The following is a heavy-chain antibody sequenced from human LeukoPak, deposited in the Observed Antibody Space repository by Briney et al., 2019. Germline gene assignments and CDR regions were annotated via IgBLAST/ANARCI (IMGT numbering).Heavy chain of an antibody. Sequence: GASVKVSCKASGGTFSSYAISWVRQAPGQGLEWMGRIIPILDIANYAQKFQGRVTITADKSTSTAYMELSSLRSEDTAVYYCARDPRNYSYLHYYYYYGMDVWGQGTTVTVSS. CDR3: ARDPRNYSYLHYYYYYGMDV. J-gene: IGHJ6*02. CDR1: GGTFSSYA. CDR2: IIPILDIA. D-gene: IGHD4-11*01. V-gene: IGHV1-69*04.